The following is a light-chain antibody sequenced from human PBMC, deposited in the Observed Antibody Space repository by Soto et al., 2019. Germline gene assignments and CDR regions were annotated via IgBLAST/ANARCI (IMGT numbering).Light chain of an antibody. Sequence: QSALTQPASVSGSPGRSITISCTGTSSDVGGYNYVSWYQQNPGKAPKLMIYEVSNRPSGVSNRFSGSKSGNMASLTISGLQAEDEADYYCSSYTINRTYVFGTGTKVTVL. CDR2: EVS. CDR1: SSDVGGYNY. CDR3: SSYTINRTYV. V-gene: IGLV2-14*01. J-gene: IGLJ1*01.